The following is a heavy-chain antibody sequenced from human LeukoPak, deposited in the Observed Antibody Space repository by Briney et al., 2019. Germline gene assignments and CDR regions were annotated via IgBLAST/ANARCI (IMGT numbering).Heavy chain of an antibody. D-gene: IGHD3-10*01. CDR3: ARHFPLWFGGFLDPLDY. CDR1: GGSISGGDYY. V-gene: IGHV4-61*02. CDR2: IYSSGST. Sequence: TSETLSLTCTVSGGSISGGDYYLNWIRQPAGKGLEWIGRIYSSGSTNYNPSLKSRVTISVDTSKNQFSLKLSSVTAADTAVYYCARHFPLWFGGFLDPLDYWGQGTLVTVSS. J-gene: IGHJ4*02.